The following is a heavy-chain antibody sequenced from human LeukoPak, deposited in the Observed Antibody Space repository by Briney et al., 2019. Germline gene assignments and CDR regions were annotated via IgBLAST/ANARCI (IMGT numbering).Heavy chain of an antibody. CDR2: IKQDGSEK. V-gene: IGHV3-7*01. D-gene: IGHD3-3*01. J-gene: IGHJ4*02. CDR3: ARGPLRFLEWLFPGSDY. CDR1: GFTFSSYW. Sequence: PGGSLRLSCAASGFTFSSYWMSWVRQAPGKGLEWVANIKQDGSEKYYVDSVKGRFTISRDNAKNSLYLQMNSLRAEDTAVYYCARGPLRFLEWLFPGSDYWGQGTLATVSS.